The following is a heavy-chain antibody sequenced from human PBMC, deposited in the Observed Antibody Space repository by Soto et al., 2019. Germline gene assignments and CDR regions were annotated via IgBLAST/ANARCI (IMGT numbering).Heavy chain of an antibody. Sequence: SSETLSLTCTVSGGSISSGDYYWSWIRQPPGKGLEWIGYIYYSGSTYYNPSLKSRVTISVDTSKNQFSLKLSSVTAADTAVYYCARERSYDSSGYYYGVLDYWGQGTLVTVPQ. V-gene: IGHV4-30-4*01. CDR3: ARERSYDSSGYYYGVLDY. J-gene: IGHJ4*02. CDR2: IYYSGST. D-gene: IGHD3-22*01. CDR1: GGSISSGDYY.